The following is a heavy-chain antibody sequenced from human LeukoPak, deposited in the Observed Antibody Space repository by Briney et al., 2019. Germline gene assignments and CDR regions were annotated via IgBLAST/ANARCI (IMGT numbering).Heavy chain of an antibody. J-gene: IGHJ5*02. V-gene: IGHV4-34*01. CDR3: ARFIVVVPAAPNGRNWFDP. D-gene: IGHD2-2*01. Sequence: SETLSLTCAVYGESFSGYYWSWIRQPPGKGLEWIGEINHSGSTNYNPSLKSRVTISVDTSKNQFSLKLSSVTAADTAVYYCARFIVVVPAAPNGRNWFDPWGQGTLVTVSS. CDR1: GESFSGYY. CDR2: INHSGST.